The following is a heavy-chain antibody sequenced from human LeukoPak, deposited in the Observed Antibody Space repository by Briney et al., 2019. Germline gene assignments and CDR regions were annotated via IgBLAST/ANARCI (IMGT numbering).Heavy chain of an antibody. V-gene: IGHV3-7*01. Sequence: GGSLRLSCAASGFIFSSYWMSWVRQAPGKGLEWVANIKQDGSEKYYVDSVKGRFTISRDNAKNSLYLQMNSLRAEDTAVYYCARGSSSFDYWGQGTLVTVSS. CDR3: ARGSSSFDY. D-gene: IGHD6-6*01. CDR2: IKQDGSEK. J-gene: IGHJ4*02. CDR1: GFIFSSYW.